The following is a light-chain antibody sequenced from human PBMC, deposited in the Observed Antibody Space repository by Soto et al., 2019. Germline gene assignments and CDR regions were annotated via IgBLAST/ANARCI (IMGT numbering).Light chain of an antibody. V-gene: IGKV1-9*01. J-gene: IGKJ5*01. CDR3: QQLNSFPIT. Sequence: DIRLTQAPSFLSASAGDIVTITCGASQVISSYLAWYQQKPGRAPKLLIYAASTLQSGVPSRFSGSGSGTEFTLTITSLQPEDFATYYCQQLNSFPITFGQGTRLEI. CDR2: AAS. CDR1: QVISSY.